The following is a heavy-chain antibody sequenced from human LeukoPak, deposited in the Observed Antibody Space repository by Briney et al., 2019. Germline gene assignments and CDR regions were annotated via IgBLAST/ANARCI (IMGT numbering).Heavy chain of an antibody. J-gene: IGHJ6*03. Sequence: GASVKVSCKASGYTFTSYYMHWVRQAPGQGLEWMGIINPSGGSTSYAQKFQGRVTMTRDTSTSTVYMELSSLRSEDTAVYYCARDPGYDSSGYYYYYYYMDVWGKGTTVTISS. CDR1: GYTFTSYY. CDR3: ARDPGYDSSGYYYYYYYMDV. D-gene: IGHD3-22*01. CDR2: INPSGGST. V-gene: IGHV1-46*01.